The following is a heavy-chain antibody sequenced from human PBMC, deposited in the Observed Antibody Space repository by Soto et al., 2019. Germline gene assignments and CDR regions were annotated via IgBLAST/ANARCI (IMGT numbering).Heavy chain of an antibody. Sequence: GGSLRLSCAASGFTVSSNYMSWVRQAPGKGLEWVSVIYSGGSTYYADSVKGRFTISRDNSKNTLYLQMNSLRAEDTAVYYCARMPNSKVTRRWFDPWGQGTLVTVSS. J-gene: IGHJ5*02. CDR1: GFTVSSNY. V-gene: IGHV3-66*01. CDR3: ARMPNSKVTRRWFDP. CDR2: IYSGGST. D-gene: IGHD4-4*01.